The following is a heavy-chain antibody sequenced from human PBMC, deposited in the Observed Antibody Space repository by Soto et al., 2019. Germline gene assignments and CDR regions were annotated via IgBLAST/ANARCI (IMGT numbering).Heavy chain of an antibody. V-gene: IGHV1-18*01. CDR1: VDTFTTYG. J-gene: IGHJ4*02. CDR3: ARVQNIRDYDILTGYYWFDY. D-gene: IGHD3-9*01. Sequence: ASVKVSCKASVDTFTTYGISWVRQAPGQGLEWMGWISGYNDNTKYAQKFQGRVIMTADTSTSTAYLELRTLTSAADTAVYYCARVQNIRDYDILTGYYWFDYWGQGTLVTVSS. CDR2: ISGYNDNT.